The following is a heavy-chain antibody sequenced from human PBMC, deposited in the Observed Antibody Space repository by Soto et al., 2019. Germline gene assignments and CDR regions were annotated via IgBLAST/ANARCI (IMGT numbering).Heavy chain of an antibody. CDR2: IYYSGST. J-gene: IGHJ4*02. D-gene: IGHD5-12*01. CDR1: GGSISSSSYY. CDR3: ARRSNIVATIAYGYYFDY. Sequence: QLQLQESGPGLVKPSETLSLTCTVSGGSISSSSYYWGWIRQPPGKGLEWIGSIYYSGSTYYNPSLKSRVTISVDTSKTQFSLKLSSVTAADTAVYYCARRSNIVATIAYGYYFDYWGQGTLVTVSS. V-gene: IGHV4-39*01.